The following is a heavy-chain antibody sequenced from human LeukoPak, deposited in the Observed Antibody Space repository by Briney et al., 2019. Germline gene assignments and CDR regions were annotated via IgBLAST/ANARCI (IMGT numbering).Heavy chain of an antibody. Sequence: GGSLRLSCAASGFTFSSYAMTWVRQAPGKGLEWVSSISGSGGSTYYADSVKGRFTISRDNSKNTLYLQMNSLRAEDTAVYYCARDRYSSGWATAFDIWGQGTMVTVSS. CDR2: ISGSGGST. V-gene: IGHV3-23*01. CDR1: GFTFSSYA. CDR3: ARDRYSSGWATAFDI. J-gene: IGHJ3*02. D-gene: IGHD6-19*01.